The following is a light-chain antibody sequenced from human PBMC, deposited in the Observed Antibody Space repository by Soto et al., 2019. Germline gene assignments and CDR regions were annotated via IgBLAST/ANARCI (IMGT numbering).Light chain of an antibody. CDR2: DVS. CDR3: SSYKSSSTLYV. J-gene: IGLJ1*01. Sequence: QSALTQPASVSGAPGQSITISCTGTSSDVGGYNYVYWYQQHPGKAPKLMIYDVSNRPSGVSNRFSGSKSGNTASLTISGLQAEDDADYYCSSYKSSSTLYVFGTGTKVTVL. V-gene: IGLV2-14*01. CDR1: SSDVGGYNY.